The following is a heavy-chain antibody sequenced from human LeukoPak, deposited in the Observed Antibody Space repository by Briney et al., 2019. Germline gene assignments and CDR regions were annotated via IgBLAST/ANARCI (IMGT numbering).Heavy chain of an antibody. J-gene: IGHJ5*02. D-gene: IGHD5-18*01. CDR3: ARRKWIQLWLPNCFDP. Sequence: SETLSLTCTVSGGSISSYYWSWIRQPPGKGLEWIGYIYYSGSTNYNPSLKSRVTISVDTSKNQFSLKLSSVTAADTAVYYCARRKWIQLWLPNCFDPWGQGTLVTVSS. CDR1: GGSISSYY. CDR2: IYYSGST. V-gene: IGHV4-59*12.